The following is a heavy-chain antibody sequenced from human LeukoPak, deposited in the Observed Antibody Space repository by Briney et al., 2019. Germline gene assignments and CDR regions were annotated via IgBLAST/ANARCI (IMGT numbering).Heavy chain of an antibody. CDR2: TSAGGSST. J-gene: IGHJ5*02. CDR1: GFSFSSYA. D-gene: IGHD2-2*01. V-gene: IGHV3-23*01. CDR3: AKGGYCSSSSCYYGWFEP. Sequence: GGSLRLSCAASGFSFSSYAMHWVRQAPGKGLEWVSTTSAGGSSTYYADSVKGRFTISRDNSKNTFYLQMNSLRAEDTAAYYCAKGGYCSSSSCYYGWFEPWGQGTLVTVSS.